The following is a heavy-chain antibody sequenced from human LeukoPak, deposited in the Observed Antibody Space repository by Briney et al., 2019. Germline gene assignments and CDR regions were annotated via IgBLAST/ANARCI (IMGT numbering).Heavy chain of an antibody. V-gene: IGHV3-43*01. CDR1: GFPFDDYT. CDR3: AKGGSSWYRVLFDY. J-gene: IGHJ4*02. CDR2: ISWDGGST. Sequence: GSLRLSCAASGFPFDDYTMHWVRQAPGKGLEWVSLISWDGGSTYYADSVKGRFTISRDNSKNSLYLQMNSLRTEDTALYYCAKGGSSWYRVLFDYWGQGTLVTVSS. D-gene: IGHD6-13*01.